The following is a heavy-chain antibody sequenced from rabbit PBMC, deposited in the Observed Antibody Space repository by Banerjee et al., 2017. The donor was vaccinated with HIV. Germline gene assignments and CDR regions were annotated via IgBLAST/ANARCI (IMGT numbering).Heavy chain of an antibody. CDR2: IYAGVSGST. CDR1: GFDLSNYYY. V-gene: IGHV1S45*01. J-gene: IGHJ4*01. CDR3: ARGYAGSTYHLNL. D-gene: IGHD4-2*01. Sequence: QEQLEESGGGLVKPEGSLTLTCKASGFDLSNYYYMCWVRQAPGKGLEWIACIYAGVSGSTYYASWAKGRFTISKTSSTTVTLQMTSLTAADTATYFCARGYAGSTYHLNLWGPGTLVPS.